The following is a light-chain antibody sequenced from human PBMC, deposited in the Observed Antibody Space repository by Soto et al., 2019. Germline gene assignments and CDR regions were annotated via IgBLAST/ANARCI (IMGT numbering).Light chain of an antibody. CDR2: DAS. J-gene: IGKJ3*01. CDR1: QSVSSY. CDR3: QQRSNWPPEIT. Sequence: EIVLTQSPATLSLSPGERATLSCRASQSVSSYLAWYQQKPGQAPRLLIYDASNRATGIPARFSGSGYGTDLTLTISSLEPADFAVYYCQQRSNWPPEITFGPGTKVDIK. V-gene: IGKV3-11*01.